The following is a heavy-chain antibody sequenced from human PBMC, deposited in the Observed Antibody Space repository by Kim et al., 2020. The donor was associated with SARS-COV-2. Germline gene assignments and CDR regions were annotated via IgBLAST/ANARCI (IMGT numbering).Heavy chain of an antibody. V-gene: IGHV3-23*01. J-gene: IGHJ6*02. CDR1: GFTFSSYA. D-gene: IGHD1-26*01. CDR3: VKGEGKGRVGKGAGPFFYYYGMDV. CDR2: ISGSGGST. Sequence: GGSLRLSCAASGFTFSSYAMTWVRQAPGKGLEWVSAISGSGGSTYYADSVKGRFTISRDNSKSTLFLQMNSLRVDDTAVYYCVKGEGKGRVGKGAGPFFYYYGMDVWGQGTTVTVSS.